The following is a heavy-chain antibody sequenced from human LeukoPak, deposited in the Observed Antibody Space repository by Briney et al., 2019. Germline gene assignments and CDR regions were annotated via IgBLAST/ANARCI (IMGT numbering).Heavy chain of an antibody. V-gene: IGHV3-33*08. CDR1: GFTFSGYA. Sequence: PGGSLRLSCAASGFTFSGYAMSWVRQAPGKGLEWVAVIWYDGSDKYYADSLKGRFTISRDNSKSTLYLQMNSLRVEDTALYYCARAIRIAADAIDYWGQGSLVTVSS. CDR2: IWYDGSDK. CDR3: ARAIRIAADAIDY. D-gene: IGHD6-6*01. J-gene: IGHJ4*02.